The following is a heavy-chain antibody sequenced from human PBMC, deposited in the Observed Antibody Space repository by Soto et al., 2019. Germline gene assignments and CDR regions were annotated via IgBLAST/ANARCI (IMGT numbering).Heavy chain of an antibody. D-gene: IGHD6-13*01. CDR2: IHSSGST. J-gene: IGHJ5*02. Sequence: ETLSLTCTVSGASMNSYHWSWIRQPAGKGLEWIGHIHSSGSTNYNPSLKSRVAMSVDTSKNQFSLRLMSLTAADTAVYYCARDQGVAAAGITWFDPWGQGSLVTVSS. CDR1: GASMNSYH. CDR3: ARDQGVAAAGITWFDP. V-gene: IGHV4-4*07.